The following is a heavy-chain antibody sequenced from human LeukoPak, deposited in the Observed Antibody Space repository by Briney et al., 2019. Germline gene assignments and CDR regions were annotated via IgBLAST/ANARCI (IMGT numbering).Heavy chain of an antibody. D-gene: IGHD1-1*01. J-gene: IGHJ4*02. CDR3: ARGRLEFDY. V-gene: IGHV3-23*01. Sequence: GGSLRLSCAASGFTFSTFPMSWVRQAPGKGLEWVSSIYGSGGRTYYADSVKGRFTISRDNSKSTLSLQIDSLRAEDTAVYHCARGRLEFDYWGQGTLVIVSS. CDR2: IYGSGGRT. CDR1: GFTFSTFP.